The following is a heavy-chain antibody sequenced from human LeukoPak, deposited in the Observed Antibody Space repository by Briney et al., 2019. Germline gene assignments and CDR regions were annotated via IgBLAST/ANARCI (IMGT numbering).Heavy chain of an antibody. V-gene: IGHV3-33*01. CDR2: IWYDGSNK. J-gene: IGHJ6*02. CDR1: GFTFSSYG. D-gene: IGHD3-9*01. CDR3: AREPGLRYFDWLLYHYYYYYGMDV. Sequence: PGGSLRLSCAASGFTFSSYGMHWVRQAPGKGLEWVAVIWYDGSNKYYADSVKGRFTISRDNSKNTLYLQMNSLRAEDTAVYYRAREPGLRYFDWLLYHYYYYYGMDVWGQGTTVTVSS.